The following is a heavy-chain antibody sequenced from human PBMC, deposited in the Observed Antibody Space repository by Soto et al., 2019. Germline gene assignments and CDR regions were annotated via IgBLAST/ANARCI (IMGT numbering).Heavy chain of an antibody. D-gene: IGHD6-19*01. CDR1: GFTFNNYA. CDR3: SRCTVDTIVTSGWCHYLDP. V-gene: IGHV3-23*01. CDR2: TSGSGGNT. J-gene: IGHJ5*02. Sequence: PGGSLRLSCAASGFTFNNYAMNWVRQAPGKGLEWVSGTSGSGGNTYYADSVKGRFTISRDNSKNTLYLQMNSLRAEDTAIYFCSRCTVDTIVTSGWCHYLDPWGQGTLVTVSS.